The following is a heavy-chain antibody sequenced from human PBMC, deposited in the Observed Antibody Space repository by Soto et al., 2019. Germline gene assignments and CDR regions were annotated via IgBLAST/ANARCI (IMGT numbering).Heavy chain of an antibody. CDR1: GLTLSNYA. Sequence: QVQLVESGGGVVQPGRSLRLSCAASGLTLSNYAMHWVRQAPGKGLEWVAVISCDGSNRYYADSVKGRFTISRDNSKNTLYLQMNSLRAEDTAVYYCARVTQAVAADYWGQGTLVTVSS. J-gene: IGHJ4*02. CDR3: ARVTQAVAADY. D-gene: IGHD6-19*01. CDR2: ISCDGSNR. V-gene: IGHV3-30-3*01.